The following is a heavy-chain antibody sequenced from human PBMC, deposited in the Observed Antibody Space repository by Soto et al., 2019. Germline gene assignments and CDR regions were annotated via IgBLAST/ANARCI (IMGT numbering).Heavy chain of an antibody. CDR2: IKADGTEK. J-gene: IGHJ6*02. CDR1: GFTFSSYW. D-gene: IGHD5-12*01. CDR3: VTAVRGYNANGDL. Sequence: GGSLRLSCVGSGFTFSSYWMGWVRQTPGKGLEWVATIKADGTEKYYVDSVKGRFTFSRDNAKTSVYLEMNSMRAEDTAVYYCVTAVRGYNANGDLWGQGTTVTVSS. V-gene: IGHV3-7*03.